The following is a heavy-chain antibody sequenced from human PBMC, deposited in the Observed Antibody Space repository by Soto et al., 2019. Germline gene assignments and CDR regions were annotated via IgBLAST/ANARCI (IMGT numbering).Heavy chain of an antibody. CDR2: ISAYKGNT. Sequence: ASVKVSCKASGYTFTSYGISWVRQAPGQGLEWMGWISAYKGNTNYAQKLQGRVTMTTDTSTSTAYMELRSLRSDDTAVYYCARRAPPGIAGGYNWFDPWGQGTLVTVSS. CDR1: GYTFTSYG. J-gene: IGHJ5*02. D-gene: IGHD6-13*01. V-gene: IGHV1-18*04. CDR3: ARRAPPGIAGGYNWFDP.